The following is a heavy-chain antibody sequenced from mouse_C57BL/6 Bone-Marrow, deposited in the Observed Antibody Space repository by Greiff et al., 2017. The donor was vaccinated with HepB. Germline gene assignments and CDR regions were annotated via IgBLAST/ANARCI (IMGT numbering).Heavy chain of an antibody. J-gene: IGHJ2*01. CDR2: ISNGGGST. D-gene: IGHD1-1*01. CDR3: ARGGSSAYFDY. V-gene: IGHV5-12*01. Sequence: EVKLVESGGGLVQPGGSLKLSCAASGFTFSDYYMYWVRQTPEKRLEWVAYISNGGGSTYYPDTVKGRFTISRDNAKNTLYLQMSRLKSEDTAMYYCARGGSSAYFDYWGQGTTLTVSS. CDR1: GFTFSDYY.